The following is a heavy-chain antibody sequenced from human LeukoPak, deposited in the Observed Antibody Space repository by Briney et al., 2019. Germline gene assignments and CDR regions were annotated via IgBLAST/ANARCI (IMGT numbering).Heavy chain of an antibody. Sequence: ASVKVSCKASGYTFTGYYMHWVRLAPGQGLEWMGRINPNSGGTNYAQKFQGRVTMTRDTSISTAYMELSRLRSDDTAVYYCARETDCSSTSCYVVGFDPWGQGTLVTVSS. J-gene: IGHJ5*02. D-gene: IGHD2-2*01. CDR1: GYTFTGYY. V-gene: IGHV1-2*06. CDR3: ARETDCSSTSCYVVGFDP. CDR2: INPNSGGT.